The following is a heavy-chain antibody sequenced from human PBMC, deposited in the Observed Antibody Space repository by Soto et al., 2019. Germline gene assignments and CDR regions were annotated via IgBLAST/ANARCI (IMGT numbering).Heavy chain of an antibody. CDR1: GFTFSSST. CDR3: ANNLQSVFCTNGVWITGGDFQH. V-gene: IGHV3-23*01. J-gene: IGHJ1*01. Sequence: EVQLLESGGGLVQPGGSLRLSCAASGFTFSSSTMSWVRQAPGKGLEWVSGMRGSGGSPYYAASVKGRFSISRDNSRNTLYLQMNSLSAEHTAVYYCANNLQSVFCTNGVWITGGDFQHWGPGALVTVSS. D-gene: IGHD2-8*01. CDR2: MRGSGGSP.